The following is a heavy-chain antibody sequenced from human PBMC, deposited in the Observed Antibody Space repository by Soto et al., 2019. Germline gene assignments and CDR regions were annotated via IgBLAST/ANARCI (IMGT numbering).Heavy chain of an antibody. CDR1: GFTFSSYG. V-gene: IGHV3-30*18. Sequence: QVQLVESGGGVVQPGRSLRLSCAASGFTFSSYGMHWVRQAPGKGLEWVAVISYDGSNKYYADSVKGRFTISRDNSKNTLYLQMNSLRAEDTAVYYCAKGRGIVVVPADLRGQGTLVTVSS. CDR2: ISYDGSNK. CDR3: AKGRGIVVVPADL. D-gene: IGHD2-2*01. J-gene: IGHJ5*02.